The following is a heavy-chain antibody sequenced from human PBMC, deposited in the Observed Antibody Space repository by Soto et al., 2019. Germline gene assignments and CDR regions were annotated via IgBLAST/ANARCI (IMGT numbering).Heavy chain of an antibody. V-gene: IGHV3-49*03. CDR2: IKSKAYGGTV. CDR3: ARVRGYASLGWFET. J-gene: IGHJ5*02. D-gene: IGHD3-22*01. CDR1: GFTFGDNA. Sequence: GGSLRLSCTPSGFTFGDNAVSWFRQAPGKGLEWVSFIKSKAYGGTVEYAASVKGRFTLLRDDSKNIAYLQMNSLKTEDTAVYYCARVRGYASLGWFETRGQGTLVTVSS.